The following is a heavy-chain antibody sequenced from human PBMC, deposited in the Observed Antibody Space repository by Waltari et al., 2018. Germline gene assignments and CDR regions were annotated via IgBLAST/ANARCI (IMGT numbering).Heavy chain of an antibody. D-gene: IGHD3-10*01. Sequence: QVQLQLWGAGLLKPSETLSLTCAVYGGSFSGHYWRWIRQPPGKGLEWIGEINHSGSTNYNPSLKSRVTISVDTSKNQFSLKLSSVTAADTAVYYCARDVLLWFGESKTINDYWGQGTLVTVSS. CDR3: ARDVLLWFGESKTINDY. J-gene: IGHJ4*02. CDR2: INHSGST. V-gene: IGHV4-34*01. CDR1: GGSFSGHY.